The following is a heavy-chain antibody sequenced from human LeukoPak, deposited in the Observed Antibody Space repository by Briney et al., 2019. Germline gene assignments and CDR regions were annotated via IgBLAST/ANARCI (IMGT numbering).Heavy chain of an antibody. J-gene: IGHJ4*02. CDR3: AREDWYSGYDSGVGH. Sequence: SVKVSCKASGGTFSSYAISWVRQAPGQGLEWMGRIIPILGIANYAQKFQGRVTITADKSTSTAYMELSSLRSEDTAVYYCAREDWYSGYDSGVGHWGQGTLVTVSS. D-gene: IGHD5-12*01. V-gene: IGHV1-69*04. CDR2: IIPILGIA. CDR1: GGTFSSYA.